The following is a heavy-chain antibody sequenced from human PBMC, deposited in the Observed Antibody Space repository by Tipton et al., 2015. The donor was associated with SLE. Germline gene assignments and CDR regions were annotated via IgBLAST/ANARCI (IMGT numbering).Heavy chain of an antibody. J-gene: IGHJ3*02. CDR2: IYYSGGS. Sequence: TLSLTCTVSGGSISRYYWSWIRQPPGKGLEWIGYIYYSGGSNYNPSLKSRVTISIDTSKSQFSLKLNSVTAADTAVYYCARELSATFLQGLRGFDIWGQGSLVTVSS. D-gene: IGHD2/OR15-2a*01. V-gene: IGHV4-59*01. CDR3: ARELSATFLQGLRGFDI. CDR1: GGSISRYY.